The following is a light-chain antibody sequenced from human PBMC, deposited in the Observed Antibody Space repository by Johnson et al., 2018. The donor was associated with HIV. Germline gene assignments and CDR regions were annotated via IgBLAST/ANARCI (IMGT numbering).Light chain of an antibody. CDR1: NTNIGNDF. V-gene: IGLV1-51*01. Sequence: QSVLTQPPSVSAAPGQKVTVSCSGSNTNIGNDFVSWYQQLPGKAPRLLIYDNNKRPSGIPDRFSGSKSGTSATLGITGLQTGDEADYYCVGWDRSLSGYVVGPGHTVTVL. J-gene: IGLJ1*01. CDR2: DNN. CDR3: VGWDRSLSGYV.